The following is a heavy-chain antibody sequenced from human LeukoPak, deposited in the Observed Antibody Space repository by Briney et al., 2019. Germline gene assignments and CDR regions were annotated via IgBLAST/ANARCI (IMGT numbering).Heavy chain of an antibody. Sequence: PGGSLRLSCAGSGFMFSNYWMTWVRQAPGRGLEWVANIKEDGSEKYYVDSMKGRFTISRDNAKNSLYLQMNSLRAEDTAVYYCASEINWGSGALDVWGQGTMVTVSS. D-gene: IGHD7-27*01. CDR2: IKEDGSEK. V-gene: IGHV3-7*01. CDR3: ASEINWGSGALDV. J-gene: IGHJ3*01. CDR1: GFMFSNYW.